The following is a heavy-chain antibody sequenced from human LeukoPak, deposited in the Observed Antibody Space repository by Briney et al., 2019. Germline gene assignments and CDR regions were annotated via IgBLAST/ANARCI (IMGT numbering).Heavy chain of an antibody. Sequence: VASVKVSCTASGYTFTSYYMHWVRQAPGQGLEWMGIINPSGGSTSYAQKFQGSVTMTRDTSTSTVYMELSSLRSEDTAVYYCARVGAAAGDYWGQGTLVTVSS. D-gene: IGHD6-13*01. J-gene: IGHJ4*02. V-gene: IGHV1-46*01. CDR1: GYTFTSYY. CDR3: ARVGAAAGDY. CDR2: INPSGGST.